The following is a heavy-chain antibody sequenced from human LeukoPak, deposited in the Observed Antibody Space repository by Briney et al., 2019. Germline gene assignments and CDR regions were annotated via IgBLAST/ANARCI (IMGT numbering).Heavy chain of an antibody. D-gene: IGHD3-9*01. CDR3: ARDSSAEYYDILTGYSYFDY. CDR1: GGSISSYY. V-gene: IGHV4-4*07. CDR2: IYTSGST. J-gene: IGHJ4*02. Sequence: SETLSLTCTVSGGSISSYYWSWIRQPAGKGLEWIGRIYTSGSTNYNPSLKSRVTMSVDTSKNQFSLKLSSATAADTAVYYCARDSSAEYYDILTGYSYFDYWGQGTLVTVSS.